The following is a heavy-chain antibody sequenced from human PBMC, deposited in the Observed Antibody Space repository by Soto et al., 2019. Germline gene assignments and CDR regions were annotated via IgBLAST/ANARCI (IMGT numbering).Heavy chain of an antibody. CDR1: GFTFSSYA. CDR2: ISGSGGRA. V-gene: IGHV3-23*01. J-gene: IGHJ4*02. D-gene: IGHD6-6*01. CDR3: APAPSVHQYY. Sequence: EVQLLESGGGLVQPGGSLRLSCAASGFTFSSYAMSWVRQAPGKGLEWVSAISGSGGRAYYADSVKGRFTISRDNSKNTRSLQMNSLRAEDTAVYYCAPAPSVHQYYWGQGTLVTVSS.